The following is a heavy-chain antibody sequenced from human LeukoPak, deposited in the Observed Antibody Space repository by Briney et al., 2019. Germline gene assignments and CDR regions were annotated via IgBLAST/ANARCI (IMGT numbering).Heavy chain of an antibody. J-gene: IGHJ4*02. CDR3: ARVECSSTSCYRSSSALDY. D-gene: IGHD2-2*02. Sequence: GGSLRLSCAASGFTFSSYNMNWVRQAPGKGLEWVSSISSSSSYIYYADSVKGRFTISRDNAKNSLYLQMSSLRAEDTAVYYCARVECSSTSCYRSSSALDYWGQGTLVTVSS. CDR1: GFTFSSYN. V-gene: IGHV3-21*01. CDR2: ISSSSSYI.